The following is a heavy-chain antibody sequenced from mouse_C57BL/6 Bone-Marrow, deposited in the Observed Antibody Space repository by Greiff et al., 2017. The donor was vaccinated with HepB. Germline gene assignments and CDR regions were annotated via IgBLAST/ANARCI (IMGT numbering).Heavy chain of an antibody. CDR3: VRLHSNYYAMDY. J-gene: IGHJ4*01. V-gene: IGHV10-1*01. D-gene: IGHD2-5*01. CDR2: IRSKSNNYAT. Sequence: EVQRVESGGGLVQPKGSLKLSCAASGFSFNTYAMNWVRQAPGKGLEWVARIRSKSNNYATYYADSVKDRFTISRDDSESMLYLQMNNLKTEDTAMYYCVRLHSNYYAMDYWGQGTSVTVSS. CDR1: GFSFNTYA.